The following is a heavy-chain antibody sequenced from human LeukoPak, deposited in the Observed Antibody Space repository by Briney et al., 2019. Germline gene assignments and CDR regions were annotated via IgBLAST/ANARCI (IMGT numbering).Heavy chain of an antibody. D-gene: IGHD2-15*01. J-gene: IGHJ4*02. V-gene: IGHV3-20*04. CDR1: GFTFDDYG. Sequence: GGSLRLSSAASGFTFDDYGFSWVRQAPGKGLEWVCDLNYNGGGTGYADSVEGRFTVSRDNAKNILYLQMNSLTADDTAFYYCARERIGRSLDYWGQGTLVTVSS. CDR2: LNYNGGGT. CDR3: ARERIGRSLDY.